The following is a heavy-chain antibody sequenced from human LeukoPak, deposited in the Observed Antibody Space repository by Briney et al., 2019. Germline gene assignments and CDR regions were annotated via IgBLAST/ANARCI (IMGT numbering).Heavy chain of an antibody. D-gene: IGHD3-22*01. Sequence: SETLSLTCTVSGYSISSGYYWGWIRQPPGKGLEWIGSIYHSGSTYYNPSLKSRVTISVDTSKNQFSLKLSSVTAADTAVYYCARNADDSSSYPYFDYWGQGTLVTVSS. J-gene: IGHJ4*02. V-gene: IGHV4-38-2*02. CDR2: IYHSGST. CDR3: ARNADDSSSYPYFDY. CDR1: GYSISSGYY.